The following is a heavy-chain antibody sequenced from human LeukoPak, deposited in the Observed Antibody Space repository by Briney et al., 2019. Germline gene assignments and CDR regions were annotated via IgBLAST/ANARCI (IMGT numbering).Heavy chain of an antibody. V-gene: IGHV4-4*02. CDR1: GGSISSSNW. CDR2: IYHSGST. J-gene: IGHJ6*03. Sequence: SGTLSLTCAVSGGSISSSNWWSWVRQPPGKGLEWIGEIYHSGSTNYNPSLKSRVTISVDKSKNQFSLKLSSVTAADTAVYYCAREISPRSGYMDVWGKGTTVTVSS. D-gene: IGHD2-15*01. CDR3: AREISPRSGYMDV.